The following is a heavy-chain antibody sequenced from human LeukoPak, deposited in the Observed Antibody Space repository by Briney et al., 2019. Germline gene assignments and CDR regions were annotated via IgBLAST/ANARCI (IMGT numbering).Heavy chain of an antibody. CDR3: TRSYGSGDPYDY. CDR2: IRSKAYGGTT. V-gene: IGHV3-49*03. J-gene: IGHJ4*02. CDR1: GFTFGDYA. Sequence: GGSLRLSCTASGFTFGDYAMSWFRQAPGKGLEWVGFIRSKAYGGTTEYAASVKGRFTISRDNSKSIAYLQMNSLKTEDTAVYYCTRSYGSGDPYDYWGQGTLVTVSS. D-gene: IGHD3-10*01.